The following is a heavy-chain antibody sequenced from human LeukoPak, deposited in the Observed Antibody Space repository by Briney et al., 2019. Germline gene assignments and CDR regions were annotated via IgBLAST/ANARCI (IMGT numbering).Heavy chain of an antibody. J-gene: IGHJ4*02. Sequence: PSETLSLTCAVYGGSFSGYYRSWIRQPPGKGLEWIGEINHSGSTNYNPSLKSRVTISVDTSKNQFSLKLSSVTAADTAVYYCARGTGGDTAMVTFDYWGQGTLVTVSS. CDR1: GGSFSGYY. CDR2: INHSGST. V-gene: IGHV4-34*01. CDR3: ARGTGGDTAMVTFDY. D-gene: IGHD5-18*01.